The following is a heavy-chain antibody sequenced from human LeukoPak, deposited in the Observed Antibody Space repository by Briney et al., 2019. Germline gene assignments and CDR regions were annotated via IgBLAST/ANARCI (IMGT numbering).Heavy chain of an antibody. CDR2: ITSSSSYT. J-gene: IGHJ4*02. Sequence: GGSLRLSCAASGFTFSTYNMNWVRQAPGKGLEWVSSITSSSSYTFYADSVKGRFTISRDNAKNSLYLQMNSLRAEDTAVYYCAKGPRSSWGSFNYYFDYWGQGTLVTVSS. V-gene: IGHV3-21*01. CDR3: AKGPRSSWGSFNYYFDY. D-gene: IGHD3-16*01. CDR1: GFTFSTYN.